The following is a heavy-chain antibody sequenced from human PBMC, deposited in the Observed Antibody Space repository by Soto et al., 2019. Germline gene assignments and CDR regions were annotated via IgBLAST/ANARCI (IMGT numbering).Heavy chain of an antibody. V-gene: IGHV3-30*18. CDR3: AKVGYCSSTSCYRPSHVHRYYYYGMDV. CDR2: ISYDGSNK. Sequence: GGSLRLSCAASGFTFSSYGMHWVRQAPGKGLEWVAVISYDGSNKYYADSVKGRFTISRDNSKNTLYLQMNSLRAEDTAVYYCAKVGYCSSTSCYRPSHVHRYYYYGMDVWGQGTTVTVSS. D-gene: IGHD2-2*03. CDR1: GFTFSSYG. J-gene: IGHJ6*02.